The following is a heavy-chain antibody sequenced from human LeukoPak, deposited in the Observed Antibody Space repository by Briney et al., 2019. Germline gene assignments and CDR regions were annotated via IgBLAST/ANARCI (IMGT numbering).Heavy chain of an antibody. D-gene: IGHD6-19*01. CDR1: GFNFRDHW. CDR2: IKNDGSET. J-gene: IGHJ4*02. Sequence: GGSLRLSCAASGFNFRDHWMDWVRQAPGKGLQWVGHIKNDGSETYYLDSLKGRFSISRDNTNNALYLQMNSLRVEDTAVYYCVKNDGWFHLAQWGQGTLVTVSS. V-gene: IGHV3-7*03. CDR3: VKNDGWFHLAQ.